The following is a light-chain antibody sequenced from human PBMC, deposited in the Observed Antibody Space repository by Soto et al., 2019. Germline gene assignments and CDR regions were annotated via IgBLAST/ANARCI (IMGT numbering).Light chain of an antibody. CDR3: NQRSNWPLLT. J-gene: IGKJ4*01. V-gene: IGKV3-11*01. Sequence: EIVLTQSPATLALSPGERATLSCRAGQSVSNYLAWYQQKPGQAPRLLIYDASNRATGIPARFSGSGSGTAFTLTISSLEPEDFAVYYCNQRSNWPLLTFGGGTKVEIK. CDR2: DAS. CDR1: QSVSNY.